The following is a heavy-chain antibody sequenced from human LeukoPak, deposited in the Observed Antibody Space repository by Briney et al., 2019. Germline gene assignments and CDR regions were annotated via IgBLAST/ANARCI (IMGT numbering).Heavy chain of an antibody. CDR3: ARVASGGNYARPAEGYFDY. V-gene: IGHV4-59*01. J-gene: IGHJ4*02. D-gene: IGHD4-23*01. CDR2: IYYSGRT. CDR1: GGSISSYY. Sequence: SETLSLTCTVSGGSISSYYWSWVRQPSGKGLEWIGYIYYSGRTNCNHSLKSRVTISVDTSNNQFSLKLRSVSAADTGVYYCARVASGGNYARPAEGYFDYWGQGTLVTVSS.